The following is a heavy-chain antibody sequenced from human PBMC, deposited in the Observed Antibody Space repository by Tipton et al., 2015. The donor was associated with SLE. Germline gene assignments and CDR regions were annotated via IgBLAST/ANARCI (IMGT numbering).Heavy chain of an antibody. J-gene: IGHJ4*01. Sequence: SLRLSCAASGFTFSTYAMSWVRQTPGKGLEWVSAISASGGSTYYADSVKGRFTISRDSSKNTLYLQINSLGVEDTAIYYCAKPQLVTSYHFRYWGHGTLVTVSS. CDR3: AKPQLVTSYHFRY. CDR2: ISASGGST. D-gene: IGHD4-23*01. CDR1: GFTFSTYA. V-gene: IGHV3-23*01.